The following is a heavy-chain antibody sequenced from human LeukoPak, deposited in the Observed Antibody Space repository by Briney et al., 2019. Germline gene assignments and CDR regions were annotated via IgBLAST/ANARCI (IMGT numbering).Heavy chain of an antibody. Sequence: SETLSLTCTVSGGSISSYYWSWLRQPPGKGLEWFGYIYYSGSTNYNPSLKSRVTISVDTSKNQFSLKLSSVTAADTAVYYCAREGGAGTGFDYWGQGTLVTVSS. CDR2: IYYSGST. D-gene: IGHD1-1*01. CDR3: AREGGAGTGFDY. CDR1: GGSISSYY. J-gene: IGHJ4*02. V-gene: IGHV4-59*01.